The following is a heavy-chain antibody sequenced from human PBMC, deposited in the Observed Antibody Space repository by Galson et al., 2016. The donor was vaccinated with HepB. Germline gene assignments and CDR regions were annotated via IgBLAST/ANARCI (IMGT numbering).Heavy chain of an antibody. CDR2: VSNDGTRR. J-gene: IGHJ4*02. CDR1: GFTFSRYG. D-gene: IGHD2-21*02. V-gene: IGHV3-30*03. Sequence: SLRLSCAASGFTFSRYGMHWVRQAPGKGLEWLAVVSNDGTRRYYADSVKGRLTISRDNSKNTVYVQMNGLKTEDTAVYYCAGSYCGGDCYSSDFDNWGQGTLVTVSS. CDR3: AGSYCGGDCYSSDFDN.